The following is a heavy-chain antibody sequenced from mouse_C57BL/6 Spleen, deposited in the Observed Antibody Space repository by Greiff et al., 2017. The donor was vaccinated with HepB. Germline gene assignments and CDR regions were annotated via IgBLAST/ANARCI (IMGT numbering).Heavy chain of an antibody. J-gene: IGHJ3*01. CDR3: ARGRDWDRGFAY. V-gene: IGHV1-64*01. CDR2: IHPNSGST. CDR1: GYTFTSYW. Sequence: QVQLQQPGAELVKPGASVKLSCKASGYTFTSYWMHWVKQRPGQGLEWIGMIHPNSGSTNYNEKFKSKATLTVDKSSSTAYMQLSSLTSEDSAVYYCARGRDWDRGFAYWGQGTLVTVSA. D-gene: IGHD4-1*01.